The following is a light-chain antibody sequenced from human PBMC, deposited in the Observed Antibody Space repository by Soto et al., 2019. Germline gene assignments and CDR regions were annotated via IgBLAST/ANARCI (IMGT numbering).Light chain of an antibody. CDR2: DVT. J-gene: IGLJ1*01. CDR1: SSDVGGYNF. Sequence: QSLLTQPSSVSGSPGQSITISCTGTSSDVGGYNFVSWYQHHPGKAPKLIIYDVTNRPSGISNRFSGSKSGNTASLTISGLQAEDEADCYCTSYTSSITYVFGTGTKVTVL. CDR3: TSYTSSITYV. V-gene: IGLV2-14*03.